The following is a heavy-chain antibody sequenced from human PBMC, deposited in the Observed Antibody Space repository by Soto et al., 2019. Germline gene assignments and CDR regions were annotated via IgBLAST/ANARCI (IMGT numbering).Heavy chain of an antibody. CDR2: ISGSGGST. Sequence: GGSLRLSCAASGFTFSNYAMNWVRQAPGKGLEWISTISGSGGSTYYSDSVKGRFTISRDNSKNALYLQMSSLKGEDTAVYYCAKGGISGVVTAYFDYWGQGTLVTVS. J-gene: IGHJ4*02. CDR1: GFTFSNYA. CDR3: AKGGISGVVTAYFDY. D-gene: IGHD3-3*01. V-gene: IGHV3-23*01.